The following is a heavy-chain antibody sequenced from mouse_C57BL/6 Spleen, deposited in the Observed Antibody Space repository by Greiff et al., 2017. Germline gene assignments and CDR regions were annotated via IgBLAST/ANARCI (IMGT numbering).Heavy chain of an antibody. Sequence: QVQLQQPGAELVRPGSSVKLSCKASGYTFTSYWMDWVKQRPGQGLEWIGNIYPSDSETHYNQKFKDKATLTVDKSSSTAYMQLSSLTSEDSAVYYCARERGTTFDYWGQGTTLTVSS. J-gene: IGHJ2*01. D-gene: IGHD1-1*01. CDR1: GYTFTSYW. V-gene: IGHV1-61*01. CDR3: ARERGTTFDY. CDR2: IYPSDSET.